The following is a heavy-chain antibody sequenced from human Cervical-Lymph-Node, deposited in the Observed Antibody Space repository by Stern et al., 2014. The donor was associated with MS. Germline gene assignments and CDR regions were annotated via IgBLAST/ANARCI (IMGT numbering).Heavy chain of an antibody. CDR2: ITSTGST. CDR3: ARDGGAPNVDYEFDF. CDR1: RGPFDTYY. J-gene: IGHJ4*02. V-gene: IGHV4-4*08. Sequence: QVQLQESGPGLVKPLATLSLTCTVSRGPFDTYYWSWIRQPPGKGPEWLGSITSTGSTKYNPSLKSRVSMSVDTSRNQFFLRLSSMTSADTAIYYCARDGGAPNVDYEFDFWGQGILVIVSS. D-gene: IGHD4-17*01.